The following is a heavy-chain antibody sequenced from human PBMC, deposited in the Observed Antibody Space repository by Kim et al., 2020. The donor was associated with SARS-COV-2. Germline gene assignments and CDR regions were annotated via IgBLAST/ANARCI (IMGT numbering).Heavy chain of an antibody. CDR2: IRSKAYGGTT. Sequence: GGSLRLSCTASGFTFGDYAMSWVRQAPGKGLEWVGFIRSKAYGGTTEYAASVKGRFTISRDDSKSIAYLQMNSLKTEDTAVYYCTREGAITMVRGVTTYPRKDGYYYYGMDVWGQGTTVTVSS. CDR1: GFTFGDYA. D-gene: IGHD3-10*01. CDR3: TREGAITMVRGVTTYPRKDGYYYYGMDV. V-gene: IGHV3-49*04. J-gene: IGHJ6*02.